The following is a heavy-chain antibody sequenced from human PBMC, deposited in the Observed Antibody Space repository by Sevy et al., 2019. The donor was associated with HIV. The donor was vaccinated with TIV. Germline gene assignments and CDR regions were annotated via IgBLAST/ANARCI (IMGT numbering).Heavy chain of an antibody. CDR1: GGSMNIYY. CDR3: ARERYSSSSGVYFDY. V-gene: IGHV4-59*01. CDR2: IYYSGST. D-gene: IGHD6-6*01. J-gene: IGHJ4*02. Sequence: SETLSLTCSVSGGSMNIYYWSWIRQPPGKGLEWIGFIYYSGSTNYNPSLKSRVTISVDTSKNQFSLKLSSVTAADTAVYYCARERYSSSSGVYFDYWGQGTLVTVSS.